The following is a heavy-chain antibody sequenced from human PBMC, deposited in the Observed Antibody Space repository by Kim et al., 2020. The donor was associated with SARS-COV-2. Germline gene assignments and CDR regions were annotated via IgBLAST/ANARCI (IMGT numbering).Heavy chain of an antibody. CDR1: GYTFTSYG. CDR2: ISAYNGNT. Sequence: ASVKVSCKASGYTFTSYGISWVRQAPGQGLEWMGWISAYNGNTNYAQKLQGRVTMTTDTSTSTAYMELRSLRSDDTAVYYCAREGWWNWNYGAVTDKRNWFDPWGQGTLVTVSS. CDR3: AREGWWNWNYGAVTDKRNWFDP. V-gene: IGHV1-18*01. D-gene: IGHD1-7*01. J-gene: IGHJ5*02.